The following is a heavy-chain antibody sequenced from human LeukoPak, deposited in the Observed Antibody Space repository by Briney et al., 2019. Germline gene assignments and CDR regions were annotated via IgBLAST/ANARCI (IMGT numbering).Heavy chain of an antibody. CDR1: VGSISSGSCY. V-gene: IGHV4-61*02. Sequence: PSQTLSLTSTVSVGSISSGSCYWRWIRQPAGKGLEWIGRIYTSGSTNYNPSLKSRVTISVDTSKNQFSLKLSSVTAADTAVYYCARTMTTVTTGYYYYMVVWGKGTTVTVSS. D-gene: IGHD4-17*01. J-gene: IGHJ6*03. CDR2: IYTSGST. CDR3: ARTMTTVTTGYYYYMVV.